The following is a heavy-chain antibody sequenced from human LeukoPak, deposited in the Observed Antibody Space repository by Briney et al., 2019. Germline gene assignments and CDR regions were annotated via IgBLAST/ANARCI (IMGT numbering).Heavy chain of an antibody. D-gene: IGHD3-3*01. CDR2: INTNTGNP. CDR3: ARGLPLRFLEWLPLGY. V-gene: IGHV7-4-1*02. Sequence: ASVKVSCKASGYTFTSYAMNWVRQAPGQGLEWMGWINTNTGNPTYAQGFTGRFVFSLDTSVSTAYLQISSLKAEDTAVYYCARGLPLRFLEWLPLGYWGQGTLVTVSS. CDR1: GYTFTSYA. J-gene: IGHJ4*02.